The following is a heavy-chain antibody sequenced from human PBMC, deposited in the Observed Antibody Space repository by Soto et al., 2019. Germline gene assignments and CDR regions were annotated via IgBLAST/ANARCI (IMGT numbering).Heavy chain of an antibody. Sequence: ASVKVSCKASGYTFTSYGISWVRRAPGQGLEWMGWISAYNGNTNYAHKLQGRVTMTTDTSTSTAYMELRSLRSDDTAVYYCARDSSSFGYYGMDVWGQGTTVTVSS. D-gene: IGHD6-6*01. CDR3: ARDSSSFGYYGMDV. CDR2: ISAYNGNT. CDR1: GYTFTSYG. V-gene: IGHV1-18*01. J-gene: IGHJ6*02.